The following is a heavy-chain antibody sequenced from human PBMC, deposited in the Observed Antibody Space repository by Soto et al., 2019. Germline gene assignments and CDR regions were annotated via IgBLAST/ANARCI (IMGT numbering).Heavy chain of an antibody. CDR2: ISYDGSNK. J-gene: IGHJ4*02. V-gene: IGHV3-30*03. D-gene: IGHD4-17*01. CDR3: ALGITMTMVTTHFDY. Sequence: QVQLVESGGGVVQPGRSLRLSCAASGFTFSSYGMHWVRQAPGKGLEWVAVISYDGSNKYYADSVKGRFTISRDNSKNTLYLQMNSLRAEDTAVYYCALGITMTMVTTHFDYWGQGTLVTVSS. CDR1: GFTFSSYG.